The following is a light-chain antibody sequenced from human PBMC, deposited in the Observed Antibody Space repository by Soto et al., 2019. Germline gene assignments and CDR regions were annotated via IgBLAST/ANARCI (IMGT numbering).Light chain of an antibody. CDR3: GSYEGINNGYV. CDR2: EVT. V-gene: IGLV2-8*01. J-gene: IGLJ1*01. Sequence: QSALTQPPSASGSPGQSVTISCTGTSSDVGGYNFVSWYQQHPGKAPKLMIYEVTKRPSGVPDRFSGSKSGNTASLTVSGLQAEDEADYYCGSYEGINNGYVFGTGTKVTVL. CDR1: SSDVGGYNF.